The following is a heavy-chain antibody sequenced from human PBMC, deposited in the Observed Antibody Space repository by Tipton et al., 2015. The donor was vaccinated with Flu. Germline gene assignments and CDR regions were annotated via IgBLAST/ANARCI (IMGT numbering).Heavy chain of an antibody. CDR1: GGSISSSSYY. J-gene: IGHJ4*02. D-gene: IGHD6-6*01. V-gene: IGHV4-39*07. Sequence: TLSLTCTVSGGSISSSSYYWGWIRQPPGKGLEWIGSIYYSGSTYYNPSLKSRVTISVDTSKSQFSLKLSSVTAADTAVYYCAREGRREQLALDYWGQGTLVTVSS. CDR3: AREGRREQLALDY. CDR2: IYYSGST.